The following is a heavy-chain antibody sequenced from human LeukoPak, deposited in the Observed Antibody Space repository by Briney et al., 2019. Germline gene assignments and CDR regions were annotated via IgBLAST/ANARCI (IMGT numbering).Heavy chain of an antibody. CDR3: AAKGNGYTGTYVFAH. D-gene: IGHD5-12*01. V-gene: IGHV3-66*01. J-gene: IGHJ4*02. CDR2: LYSSGYT. CDR1: GFSVTSNY. Sequence: GGSLRLSCAASGFSVTSNYMSWVRQAPGKGLEWVSVLYSSGYTKYADSVKGRFSISRDTSENTLSLQMNSLRAEDSAVYYCAAKGNGYTGTYVFAHWGRGTLVTVSS.